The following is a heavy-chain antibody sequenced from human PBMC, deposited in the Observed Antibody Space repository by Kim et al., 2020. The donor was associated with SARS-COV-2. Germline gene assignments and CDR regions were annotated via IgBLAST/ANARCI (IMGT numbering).Heavy chain of an antibody. CDR1: GFTFSSYW. CDR2: INSDGSST. Sequence: GGSLRLSCAASGFTFSSYWMHWVRQAPGKGLVWVSRINSDGSSTSYADSVKGRFTISRDNAKNTLYLQMNSLRAEDTAVYYCARDLLHPQYSSSWYEGRYYYYYYGMDVWGQGTTVTVSS. D-gene: IGHD6-13*01. CDR3: ARDLLHPQYSSSWYEGRYYYYYYGMDV. V-gene: IGHV3-74*01. J-gene: IGHJ6*02.